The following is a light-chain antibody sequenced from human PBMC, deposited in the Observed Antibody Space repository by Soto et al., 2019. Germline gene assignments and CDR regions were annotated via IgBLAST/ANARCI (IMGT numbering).Light chain of an antibody. CDR1: QYVSTN. J-gene: IGKJ2*03. CDR3: QHYNNWPPYS. Sequence: ETLMTQSPDTLSVSPGEIATLACMASQYVSTNLAWFQQKPGQTPRLVLYGASKRATGIPARFSGSGSGRHFTLTISSLQSEDFGVYYCQHYNNWPPYSFGQGTKVEIK. CDR2: GAS. V-gene: IGKV3-15*01.